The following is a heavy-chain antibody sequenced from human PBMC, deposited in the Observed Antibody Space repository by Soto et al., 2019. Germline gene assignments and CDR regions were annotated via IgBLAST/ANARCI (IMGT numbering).Heavy chain of an antibody. D-gene: IGHD6-19*01. V-gene: IGHV3-72*01. CDR2: IRRKANSYTT. CDR1: GLIFSDYH. J-gene: IGHJ6*02. Sequence: EVQLVESGGGLVQPGGSLRLSCAASGLIFSDYHMDWVRQAPGKGLEWVGRIRRKANSYTTEYAASVKGRFTISRDDSKNSLYVQMNSLKSEDTAVYYCAMLGGWSGGSSGMDVWGQGTTFTVSS. CDR3: AMLGGWSGGSSGMDV.